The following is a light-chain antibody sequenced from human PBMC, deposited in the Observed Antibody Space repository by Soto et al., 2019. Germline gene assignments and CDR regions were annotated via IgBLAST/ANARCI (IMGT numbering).Light chain of an antibody. Sequence: QSALSQPASVSGSPGQSITISCTVTSSDVGGYNYVSWSQQHPGKAPQLMIYEVSKRPSGVSNRFSGSKSGNTASLTISGLQAEDETDYYCSSYTSSSTYVFGTGTKAPS. V-gene: IGLV2-14*01. CDR1: SSDVGGYNY. CDR3: SSYTSSSTYV. J-gene: IGLJ1*01. CDR2: EVS.